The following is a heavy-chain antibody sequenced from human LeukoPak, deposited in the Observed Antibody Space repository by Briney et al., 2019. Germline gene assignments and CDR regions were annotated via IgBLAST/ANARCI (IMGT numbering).Heavy chain of an antibody. CDR1: GGSISSSGYY. V-gene: IGHV4-39*01. D-gene: IGHD1-7*01. J-gene: IGHJ5*02. CDR3: ARTNYGRRWFDP. Sequence: SETLSLTCTVSGGSISSSGYYWVWIRQPPGKGLERIGSIYHSGSTYYNPSLKSRITISVDTSKNQFSLKLSSVTAADTAVYYCARTNYGRRWFDPWGQGTLVTVSS. CDR2: IYHSGST.